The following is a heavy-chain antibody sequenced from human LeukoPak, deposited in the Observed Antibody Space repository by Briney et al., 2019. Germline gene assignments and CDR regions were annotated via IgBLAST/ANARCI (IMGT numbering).Heavy chain of an antibody. Sequence: SETLSLTCAVYGGSFSGYYWSWIRQPPGKGLEWIGEINHSGSTNYNPSLKSRVTISVDTSKNQFSLKLSSVTAADTAVYYCARPTQGYYYGMDVWGQGTTVTVSS. J-gene: IGHJ6*02. CDR2: INHSGST. CDR3: ARPTQGYYYGMDV. CDR1: GGSFSGYY. V-gene: IGHV4-34*01.